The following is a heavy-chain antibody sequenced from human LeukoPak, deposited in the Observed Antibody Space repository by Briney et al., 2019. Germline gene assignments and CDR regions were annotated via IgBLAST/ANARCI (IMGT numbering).Heavy chain of an antibody. CDR2: IYDSGST. CDR1: GGPLSAYY. J-gene: IGHJ4*02. D-gene: IGHD1-1*01. CDR3: ATGETGSTLGGY. V-gene: IGHV4-59*01. Sequence: SETLSLTCTASGGPLSAYYWTWIRQPPGKGLEWVGYIYDSGSTNYNPSLKSRVTISVDTSKNQFSLKLTSVTAADTAVYYCATGETGSTLGGYWGQGTLVTVSS.